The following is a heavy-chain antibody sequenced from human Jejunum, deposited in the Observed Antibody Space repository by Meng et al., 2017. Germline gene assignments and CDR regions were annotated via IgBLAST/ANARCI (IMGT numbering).Heavy chain of an antibody. Sequence: QVQLVQSGAEVKKPGASVTVSCKASGYTFTSCAMHWVRQAPGQRLEWMGWINAGNGNTKYSQKFQGRVTFTRDTSASTAYMELSSLESEDTALYYCATLNIAVAGYWGQGTLVTVSS. J-gene: IGHJ4*02. CDR3: ATLNIAVAGY. CDR1: GYTFTSCA. D-gene: IGHD6-19*01. CDR2: INAGNGNT. V-gene: IGHV1-3*01.